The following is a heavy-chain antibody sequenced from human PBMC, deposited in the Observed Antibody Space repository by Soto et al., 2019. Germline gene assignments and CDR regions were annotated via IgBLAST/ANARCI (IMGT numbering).Heavy chain of an antibody. CDR2: ISGSGGST. CDR3: AQTPLASYAETDYMALYYYYGMDV. D-gene: IGHD4-4*01. Sequence: EVQLLESGGGLVQPGGSLRLSCAASGFTFSSYAMSWVRQAPGKGLEWVSAISGSGGSTYYADSVKGRFTISRDNSKNTLYLQMNSLRAEDTAVYYCAQTPLASYAETDYMALYYYYGMDVWGQGTTVTVSS. CDR1: GFTFSSYA. V-gene: IGHV3-23*01. J-gene: IGHJ6*02.